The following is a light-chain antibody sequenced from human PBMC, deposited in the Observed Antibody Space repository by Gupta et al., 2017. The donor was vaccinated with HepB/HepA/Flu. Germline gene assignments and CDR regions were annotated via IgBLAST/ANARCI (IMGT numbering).Light chain of an antibody. V-gene: IGLV2-14*03. CDR1: SSDVGGYNY. J-gene: IGLJ3*02. CDR2: YVS. CDR3: NSYSSSSTLV. Sequence: QSARTQPASVSGSHGQSITSSCPGTSSDVGGYNYVSCYQHQPGKVPKLMLYYVSNRPSGVSTPFSGSKPGNTASLPISSLPAEDEADYYCNSYSSSSTLVFGGGTKLTVL.